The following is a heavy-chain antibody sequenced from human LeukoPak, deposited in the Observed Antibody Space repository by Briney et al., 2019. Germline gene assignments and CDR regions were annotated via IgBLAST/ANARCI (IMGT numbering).Heavy chain of an antibody. Sequence: GGSLRLSCVASGFTFNNYAMHWVRQAPGKGLEWVSTINGNGAATYYADSFKGRFTISRDNSKNTLYLQMNSLRAEDTAVYYCAKDLERRYGDAFDIWGQGTMVTVSS. D-gene: IGHD1-1*01. V-gene: IGHV3-23*01. CDR3: AKDLERRYGDAFDI. CDR1: GFTFNNYA. J-gene: IGHJ3*02. CDR2: INGNGAAT.